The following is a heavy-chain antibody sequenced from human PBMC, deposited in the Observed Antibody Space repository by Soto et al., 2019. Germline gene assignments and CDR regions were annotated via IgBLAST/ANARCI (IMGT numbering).Heavy chain of an antibody. CDR1: VLTFSTYW. V-gene: IGHV3-74*01. Sequence: LGGSLRLSCASSVLTFSTYWMHWVRQAPGKGLVWVSRLDNDGTNTRYADSVKGRFTVSRDNGKNTVYLQMDSLRAEDTAVYYCARDGGTYFDYWGKGTLVTISS. D-gene: IGHD3-16*01. CDR3: ARDGGTYFDY. CDR2: LDNDGTNT. J-gene: IGHJ4*02.